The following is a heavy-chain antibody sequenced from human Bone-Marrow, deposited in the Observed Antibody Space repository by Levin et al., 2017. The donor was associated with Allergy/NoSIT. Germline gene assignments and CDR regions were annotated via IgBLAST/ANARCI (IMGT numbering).Heavy chain of an antibody. D-gene: IGHD6-13*01. CDR3: ARDREYSYSWDNDYYGMDV. J-gene: IGHJ6*02. V-gene: IGHV4-31*03. CDR2: IYYSGSA. Sequence: SCTVSGGSISSGGYYWSWVRQHPGKGLEWIGYIYYSGSAYYNPSLKSRVTISVDTSKNQFSLKLSSVTAADTAVYYCARDREYSYSWDNDYYGMDVWGQGTTVTVS. CDR1: GGSISSGGYY.